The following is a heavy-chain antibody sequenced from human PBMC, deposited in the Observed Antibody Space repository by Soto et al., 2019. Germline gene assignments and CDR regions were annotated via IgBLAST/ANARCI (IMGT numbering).Heavy chain of an antibody. CDR3: ARGPRYFDWLSYQINYYYYGMDV. Sequence: SETLSLTCAVYGGSFSGYYWSWIRQPPGKGLEWIGEINHSGSTNYNPPLKSRVTISVDTSKNQFSLKLSSVTAADTAVYYCARGPRYFDWLSYQINYYYYGMDVWGQGTTVTVSS. CDR2: INHSGST. CDR1: GGSFSGYY. J-gene: IGHJ6*02. D-gene: IGHD3-9*01. V-gene: IGHV4-34*01.